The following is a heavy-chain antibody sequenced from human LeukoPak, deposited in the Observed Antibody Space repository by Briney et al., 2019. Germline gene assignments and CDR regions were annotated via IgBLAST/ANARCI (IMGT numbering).Heavy chain of an antibody. CDR1: GGSISSYY. V-gene: IGHV4-59*01. CDR3: ASTNWLQIDY. J-gene: IGHJ4*02. CDR2: IYYSGST. D-gene: IGHD5-24*01. Sequence: SETLSLTCTVSGGSISSYYWSWIRQPPGKGLEWIGYIYYSGSTNYNPSLKGRVTISVDTSKNQFSLKLSSVTAADTAVYYCASTNWLQIDYWGQGTLVTVSS.